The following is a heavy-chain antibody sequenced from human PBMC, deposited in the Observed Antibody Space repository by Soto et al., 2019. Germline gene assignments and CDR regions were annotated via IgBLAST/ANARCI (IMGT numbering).Heavy chain of an antibody. V-gene: IGHV3-30-3*01. CDR3: ARGGGYCSGGSCRSFYYYGMDV. J-gene: IGHJ6*02. CDR1: GFTFSSYA. D-gene: IGHD2-15*01. CDR2: ISYDGSNK. Sequence: PGGSLRLSCAASGFTFSSYAMHWVRQAPGKGLEWVAVISYDGSNKYYADSVKGRFTISRDNSKNTLYLQMNSLRAEDTAVYYCARGGGYCSGGSCRSFYYYGMDVWGQGTTVTVSS.